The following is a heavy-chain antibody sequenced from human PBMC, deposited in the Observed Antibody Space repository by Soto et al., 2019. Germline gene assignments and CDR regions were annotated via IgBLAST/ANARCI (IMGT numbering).Heavy chain of an antibody. Sequence: GGSLRLSCAASGFTFSNAWMSWVRQAPGKGLEWVGRIKSKTDGGTTDYAAPVKGRFTISRDDSKNTLYLQMNSLKTEDTAVYYCTTDYCSGGSCLADYYYYYMDVWGKGTTVTVSS. V-gene: IGHV3-15*01. CDR1: GFTFSNAW. D-gene: IGHD2-15*01. CDR3: TTDYCSGGSCLADYYYYYMDV. J-gene: IGHJ6*03. CDR2: IKSKTDGGTT.